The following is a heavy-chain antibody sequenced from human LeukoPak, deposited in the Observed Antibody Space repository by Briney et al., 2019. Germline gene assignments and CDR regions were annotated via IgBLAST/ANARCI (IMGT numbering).Heavy chain of an antibody. CDR1: GFTFSNYD. D-gene: IGHD3-22*01. J-gene: IGHJ4*02. V-gene: IGHV3-23*01. Sequence: PGGSLRLSCAASGFTFSNYDMSWVRQAPGKGLEWVSGISGSGGSTYHADSVKGRFTISRDNSKNTLYLQMNSLRAEDTAVYYCAKELDSSGHFDYWGQGTLVIVSS. CDR2: ISGSGGST. CDR3: AKELDSSGHFDY.